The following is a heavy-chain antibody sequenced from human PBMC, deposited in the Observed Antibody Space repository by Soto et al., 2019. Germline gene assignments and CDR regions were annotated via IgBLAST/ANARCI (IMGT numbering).Heavy chain of an antibody. D-gene: IGHD3-16*01. Sequence: ASVKVSCKASGYTFTNYGIGWARQAPGEGLEWMGWISADNGDTNYAQKFQGRVTMTTDTSTSTAYMELRSLRSDDTAVYYCAKTPVLLVFGAWLDPWAREPWSPSPQ. CDR1: GYTFTNYG. CDR3: AKTPVLLVFGAWLDP. CDR2: ISADNGDT. V-gene: IGHV1-18*01. J-gene: IGHJ5*02.